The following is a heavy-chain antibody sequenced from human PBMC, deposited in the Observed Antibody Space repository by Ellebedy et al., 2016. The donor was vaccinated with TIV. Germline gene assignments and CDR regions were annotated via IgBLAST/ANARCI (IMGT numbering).Heavy chain of an antibody. D-gene: IGHD3-22*01. Sequence: SETLSLXCGVSGGSISSYHWSWIRQSPGKGLEWIGSVYYSGSTNSNPSLKSRVTISVDTSKNEFSLKLNSVTAADTAVYYCARDRSGGYYWFDPWGQGTLVTVSS. CDR1: GGSISSYH. CDR2: VYYSGST. J-gene: IGHJ5*02. V-gene: IGHV4-59*01. CDR3: ARDRSGGYYWFDP.